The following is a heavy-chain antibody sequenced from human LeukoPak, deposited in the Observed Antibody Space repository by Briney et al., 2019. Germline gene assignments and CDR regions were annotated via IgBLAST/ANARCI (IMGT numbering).Heavy chain of an antibody. Sequence: GGSLRLSCVASGFTFSNRWMSWVRQAPGKGLEWVANIKFDGSEEYYVESVKGRFTISRDNAKDSLYLQMDSLRAEDTALYYCASQYSGYCSGGSCDDYWGQGTLVTVSS. CDR2: IKFDGSEE. D-gene: IGHD2-15*01. CDR3: ASQYSGYCSGGSCDDY. V-gene: IGHV3-7*01. J-gene: IGHJ4*02. CDR1: GFTFSNRW.